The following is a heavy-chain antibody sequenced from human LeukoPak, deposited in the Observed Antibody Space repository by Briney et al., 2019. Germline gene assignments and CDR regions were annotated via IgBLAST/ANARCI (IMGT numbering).Heavy chain of an antibody. J-gene: IGHJ4*02. CDR3: ARDLAGGGPYYFDY. V-gene: IGHV3-21*01. CDR1: GFTFSSYS. D-gene: IGHD2-15*01. CDR2: VSRTSSHI. Sequence: GGSLRLSCTASGFTFSSYSMNWVGLAPGKGLEWVSCVSRTSSHIYYADSVRGRFTISRDDATNSLFLQMNSLRAEDTAVYYCARDLAGGGPYYFDYWGEGTLVTVSS.